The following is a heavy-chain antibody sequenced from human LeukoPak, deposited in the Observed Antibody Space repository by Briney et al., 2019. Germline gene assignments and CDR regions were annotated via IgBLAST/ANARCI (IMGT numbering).Heavy chain of an antibody. CDR1: GGSISGDY. CDR3: ARGTETTGYFDF. J-gene: IGHJ4*02. Sequence: SEALSLTCTVSGGSISGDYLSWLRQPPGKGLEWIGYIHYTGSSNYKSSLKSRVTKSVDTSKNQFSLTLGSVTAADTAGYHCARGTETTGYFDFWGPGTLVTVSS. D-gene: IGHD4-17*01. CDR2: IHYTGSS. V-gene: IGHV4-59*01.